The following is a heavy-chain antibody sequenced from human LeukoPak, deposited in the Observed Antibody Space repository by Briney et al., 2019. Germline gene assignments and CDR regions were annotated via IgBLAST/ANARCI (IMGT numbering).Heavy chain of an antibody. V-gene: IGHV4-59*01. CDR3: ARDDGDNDAFDI. D-gene: IGHD4-17*01. Sequence: SETLSLTCTVSGGSISSYYWSWIRQPPGKGLEWIGYIYYSGSTNYNPSLKSRVTISVDTSKNQFSLKLSFVTAADTAVYYCARDDGDNDAFDIWGQGTMVTVSS. J-gene: IGHJ3*02. CDR1: GGSISSYY. CDR2: IYYSGST.